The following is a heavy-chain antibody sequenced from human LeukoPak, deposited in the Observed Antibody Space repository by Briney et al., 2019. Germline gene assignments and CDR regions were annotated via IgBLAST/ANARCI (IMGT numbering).Heavy chain of an antibody. CDR2: IYYSGST. D-gene: IGHD3-22*01. Sequence: SETLSLTCTVSGGSISSYYWSWIRQPPGKGLEWIGYIYYSGSTNYNPSLKSRVTISVDTSKNQFSLKLSSVTAADTAVYYCARDWAASYYYDSSGQPNDYWGQGTLVTVSS. J-gene: IGHJ4*02. CDR3: ARDWAASYYYDSSGQPNDY. CDR1: GGSISSYY. V-gene: IGHV4-59*12.